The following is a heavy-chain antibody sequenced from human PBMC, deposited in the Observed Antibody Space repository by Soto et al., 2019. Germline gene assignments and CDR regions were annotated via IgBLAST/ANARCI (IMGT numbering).Heavy chain of an antibody. CDR1: GFTFSSYT. CDR2: ISGSGGST. CDR3: AKDSTGGDYGWFDP. V-gene: IGHV3-23*01. D-gene: IGHD4-17*01. Sequence: LRLSCAASGFTFSSYTMSWVRQAPGKGLEWVSAISGSGGSTYYADSVKGRFTISRDNSKNTLYLQMNSLRAEDTAVYYCAKDSTGGDYGWFDPWGQGTLVTVSS. J-gene: IGHJ5*02.